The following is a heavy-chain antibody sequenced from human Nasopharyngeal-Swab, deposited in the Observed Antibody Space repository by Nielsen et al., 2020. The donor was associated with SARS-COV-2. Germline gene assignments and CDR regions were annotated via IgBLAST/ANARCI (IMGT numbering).Heavy chain of an antibody. V-gene: IGHV1-69*04. D-gene: IGHD3-16*01. CDR3: ARVGPRKWGDYYGMDV. J-gene: IGHJ6*02. CDR1: GGTFSSYA. Sequence: SVKVSCKASGGTFSSYAISWVRQAPGQGLEWMGRIIPILGIANYAQKFQGRVTITADKSTSTAYMELSSLRSEDTAVYYCARVGPRKWGDYYGMDVWGQGPRSPSP. CDR2: IIPILGIA.